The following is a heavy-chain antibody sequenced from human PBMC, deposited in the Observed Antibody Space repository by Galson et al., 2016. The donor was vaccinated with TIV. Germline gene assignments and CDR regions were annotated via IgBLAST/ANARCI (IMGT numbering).Heavy chain of an antibody. D-gene: IGHD5-24*01. CDR3: AREGRDGYNPYFDS. V-gene: IGHV3-21*01. Sequence: SLRLSCAASGFTFSSYGMSWVRQAPGKGPEWVSSISISGSYTYYADSVRGRFTISRDNAKNSLYLQMNSLRAEDTAVYYCAREGRDGYNPYFDSWGQGTLVTVSS. J-gene: IGHJ4*02. CDR1: GFTFSSYG. CDR2: ISISGSYT.